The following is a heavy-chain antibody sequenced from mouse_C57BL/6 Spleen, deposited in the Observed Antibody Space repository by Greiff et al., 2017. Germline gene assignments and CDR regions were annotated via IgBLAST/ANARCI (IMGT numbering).Heavy chain of an antibody. CDR2: ISSGSSTI. J-gene: IGHJ1*03. D-gene: IGHD2-3*01. CDR3: ARGEMDWYFDV. Sequence: EVHLVESGGGLVKPGGSLKLSCAASGFTFSDYGMHWVRQAPEKGLEWVAYISSGSSTIYYADTVKGRFTISRDNAKNTLFLQMTSLRSEDTAMYYCARGEMDWYFDVWGTGTTVTVSS. CDR1: GFTFSDYG. V-gene: IGHV5-17*01.